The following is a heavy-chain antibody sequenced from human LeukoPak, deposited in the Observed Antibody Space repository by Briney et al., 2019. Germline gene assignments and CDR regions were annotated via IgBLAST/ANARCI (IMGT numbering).Heavy chain of an antibody. J-gene: IGHJ5*02. CDR3: TSAISS. Sequence: SETLSLTCTDSVGSISNFKMSWVRQPPGKGLEWIGYIYYSGSTNYNPSLKSRVTISVDTSENQFSLKLSSVTAADTAGYYGTSAISSWDQGTLVTVSS. D-gene: IGHD2-21*01. CDR2: IYYSGST. V-gene: IGHV4-59*01. CDR1: VGSISNFK.